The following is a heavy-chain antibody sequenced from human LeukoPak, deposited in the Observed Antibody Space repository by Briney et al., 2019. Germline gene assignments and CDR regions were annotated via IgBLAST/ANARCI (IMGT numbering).Heavy chain of an antibody. Sequence: SETLSLTCTVSGGSISSGGYYWSWIRQPPGKGLEWIGYIYHSGSTYYNPSLKSRVTISVDRSKNQFSLKLSSVTAADTAVYYCARDLVPDYWGQGTLVTVSS. CDR3: ARDLVPDY. J-gene: IGHJ4*02. CDR1: GGSISSGGYY. CDR2: IYHSGST. D-gene: IGHD6-13*01. V-gene: IGHV4-30-2*01.